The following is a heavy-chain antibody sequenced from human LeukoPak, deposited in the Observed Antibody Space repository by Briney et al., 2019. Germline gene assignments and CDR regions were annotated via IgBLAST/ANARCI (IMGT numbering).Heavy chain of an antibody. D-gene: IGHD3-10*01. J-gene: IGHJ4*02. CDR2: IYPGDSDT. V-gene: IGHV5-51*01. Sequence: GESLEISCKGYGYSVTDDWIAWVLQMPGKGLEWMGIIYPGDSDTRYSPSFQGQVTISADKSITTAYLQWSSLKASDTAMYYCARQGDYGSGRNYFDYWGQGNLVTVSS. CDR3: ARQGDYGSGRNYFDY. CDR1: GYSVTDDW.